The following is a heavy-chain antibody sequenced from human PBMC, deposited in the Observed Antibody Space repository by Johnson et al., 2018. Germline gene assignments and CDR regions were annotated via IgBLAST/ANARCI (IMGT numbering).Heavy chain of an antibody. CDR3: ARGGRDDDSSGYLTDAFDI. V-gene: IGHV3-30*03. CDR1: GFTFSSYG. CDR2: ISYDGSNN. D-gene: IGHD3-22*01. Sequence: QLVQSGGGVVQPGRSLRLSCAASGFTFSSYGMHWVRQAPGKGLEWVAVISYDGSNNYYADSVKGRFPISRDNAKNSLYQQLNSLTAEDTAVYHCARGGRDDDSSGYLTDAFDIWGQGTMVTVSS. J-gene: IGHJ3*02.